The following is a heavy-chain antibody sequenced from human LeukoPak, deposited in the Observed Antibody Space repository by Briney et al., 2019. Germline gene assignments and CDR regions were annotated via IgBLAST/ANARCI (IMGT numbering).Heavy chain of an antibody. CDR1: GFSFDDYA. D-gene: IGHD5-24*01. Sequence: PGGSLRLSCAASGFSFDDYAMHWVRHAPGKGLEWVSLTRGDGGSTSYADAVKGRFTISRDNSKKSLYLQMDSLGTEDTALYYCAKTRRDGYTYDYWGQGTLVTVSS. V-gene: IGHV3-43*02. CDR3: AKTRRDGYTYDY. CDR2: TRGDGGST. J-gene: IGHJ4*02.